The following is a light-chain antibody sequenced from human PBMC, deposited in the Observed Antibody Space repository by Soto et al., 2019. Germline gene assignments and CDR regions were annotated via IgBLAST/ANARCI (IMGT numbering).Light chain of an antibody. Sequence: DIQMTQSPSTLSGSVGDRVTITCRASQTISSWLAWYQQKPGKAPKLLIYKASSLESGVPSRFSGSGSGTEFTLTITSLLPDDFATYFCQQYSSYSLPTFGGGTKVDIK. CDR2: KAS. V-gene: IGKV1-5*03. CDR1: QTISSW. CDR3: QQYSSYSLPT. J-gene: IGKJ4*01.